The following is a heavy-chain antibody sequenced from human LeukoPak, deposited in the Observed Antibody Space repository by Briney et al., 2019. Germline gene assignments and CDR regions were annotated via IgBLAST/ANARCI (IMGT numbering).Heavy chain of an antibody. D-gene: IGHD3-9*01. CDR1: GGTFSNSA. Sequence: SVKVSCKASGGTFSNSAINWVRQAPGQGLEWMGGLIPIFGTANYAQKFQGRVTITADESTSTAYMELSRLRSEDTAVYYCARLRGYILTGFSPHHFDYWGQGTLVTVSS. V-gene: IGHV1-69*01. CDR2: LIPIFGTA. J-gene: IGHJ4*02. CDR3: ARLRGYILTGFSPHHFDY.